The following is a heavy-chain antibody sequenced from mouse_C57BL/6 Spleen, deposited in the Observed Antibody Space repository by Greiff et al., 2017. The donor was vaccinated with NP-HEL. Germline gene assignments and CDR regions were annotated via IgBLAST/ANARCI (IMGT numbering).Heavy chain of an antibody. Sequence: VKLQESGPGLVQPSQSLSITCTVSGFSLTSYGVHWVRQSPGKGLEWLGVIWRGGSTDYNAAFMSRLSITKDNSKSQVFFKMNSLQADDTAIYYCAKKDDGYLYYYAMDYWGQGTSVTVSS. CDR1: GFSLTSYG. V-gene: IGHV2-5*01. D-gene: IGHD2-3*01. CDR3: AKKDDGYLYYYAMDY. CDR2: IWRGGST. J-gene: IGHJ4*01.